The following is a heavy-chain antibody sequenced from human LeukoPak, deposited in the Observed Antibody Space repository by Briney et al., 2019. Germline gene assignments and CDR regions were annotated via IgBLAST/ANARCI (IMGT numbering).Heavy chain of an antibody. CDR1: GGSISSSSYY. V-gene: IGHV4-39*01. CDR3: ARQYYDILTGYYTDYYFDY. J-gene: IGHJ4*02. Sequence: PSETLSLTCTVSGGSISSSSYYWGWIRQPPGKGLEWIGSIYYIGSTYYNPSLKSRVTISVDTSKNQFSLKLSSVTAADTAVYYCARQYYDILTGYYTDYYFDYWGQGTLVTVSS. CDR2: IYYIGST. D-gene: IGHD3-9*01.